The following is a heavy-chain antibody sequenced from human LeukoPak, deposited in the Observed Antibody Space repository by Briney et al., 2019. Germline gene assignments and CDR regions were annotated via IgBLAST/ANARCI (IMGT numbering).Heavy chain of an antibody. CDR1: GFTFSSYG. CDR2: IWYDGSNK. CDR3: ARGYDILTAYGD. D-gene: IGHD3-9*01. V-gene: IGHV3-33*01. Sequence: GRSLRLSCAASGFTFSSYGMHWVRQAPGKGLEWVALIWYDGSNKYYADSVKGRFTISRDNSKNTMYLQVNSLRAEDTALYYCARGYDILTAYGDWGQGTLVTVSS. J-gene: IGHJ4*02.